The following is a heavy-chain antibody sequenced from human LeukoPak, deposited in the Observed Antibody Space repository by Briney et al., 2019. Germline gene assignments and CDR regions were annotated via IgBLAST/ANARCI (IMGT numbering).Heavy chain of an antibody. CDR2: ISSSGSYI. V-gene: IGHV3-21*06. D-gene: IGHD3-9*01. Sequence: GGSLRLSCVASGFTFSSYSMNWARQAPGKGLEWVSSISSSGSYIYYADSVKGRFTISRDNAKNSMYLQMNSLRAEDTAVYYCARGALYDDILTGIDYWGQGTLVTVSP. CDR1: GFTFSSYS. J-gene: IGHJ4*02. CDR3: ARGALYDDILTGIDY.